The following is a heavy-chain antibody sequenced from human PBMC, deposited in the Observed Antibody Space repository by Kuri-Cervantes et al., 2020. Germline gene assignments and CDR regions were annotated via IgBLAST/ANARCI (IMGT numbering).Heavy chain of an antibody. Sequence: SQTLSLTCAVYGGSFSGYYWSWIRQPPGKGLEWIGEINHSGSTNYNPSLKSRVTISVDTSKNQFSLKLSSVTAADTAVYYCARGGYSYGYYFDYWGQGTLVTNSS. CDR2: INHSGST. J-gene: IGHJ4*02. CDR3: ARGGYSYGYYFDY. D-gene: IGHD5-18*01. CDR1: GGSFSGYY. V-gene: IGHV4-34*01.